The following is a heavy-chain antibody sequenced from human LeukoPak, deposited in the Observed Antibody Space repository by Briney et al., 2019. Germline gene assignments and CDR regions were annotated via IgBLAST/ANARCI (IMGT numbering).Heavy chain of an antibody. V-gene: IGHV6-1*01. CDR2: TYYRSKWYN. CDR3: AGPCGTGTVGCSH. CDR1: GDSVSSNSAV. J-gene: IGHJ4*02. D-gene: IGHD2-15*01. Sequence: SQTLSLTCAISGDSVSSNSAVWNWIRQSPSRGLEWLGRTYYRSKWYNEYAVSVKSRITINPDTLKNQFSPQLNSVTPEDTAIYYCAGPCGTGTVGCSHWGQGSLVTVSS.